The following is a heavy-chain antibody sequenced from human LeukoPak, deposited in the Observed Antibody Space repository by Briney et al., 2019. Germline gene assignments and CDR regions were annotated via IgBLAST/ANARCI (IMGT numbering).Heavy chain of an antibody. D-gene: IGHD3-9*01. V-gene: IGHV3-48*04. J-gene: IGHJ3*02. Sequence: GGSLRLSCAASGFTFSSYSMNWVRQAPGKGLEWVSYISSSSSTIYYADSVKGRFTISRDNAKNSLYLQMNSLRAEDTAVYYCAREENDILTGTHDAFDIWGQGTMVTVSS. CDR1: GFTFSSYS. CDR3: AREENDILTGTHDAFDI. CDR2: ISSSSSTI.